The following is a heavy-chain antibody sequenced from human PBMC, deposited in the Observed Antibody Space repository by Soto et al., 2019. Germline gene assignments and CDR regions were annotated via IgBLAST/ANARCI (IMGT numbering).Heavy chain of an antibody. D-gene: IGHD6-6*01. CDR1: GGTFSSYA. J-gene: IGHJ6*02. V-gene: IGHV1-69*13. CDR2: IIPIFGTA. CDR3: ASPRYSSSSVHYYYGMDV. Sequence: SVKVSCKASGGTFSSYAISWVRQAPGQGLEWMGGIIPIFGTANYAQKFQGRVTITADESTSTAYMELSSLRSEDTAVYYCASPRYSSSSVHYYYGMDVWGQGTTVTVSS.